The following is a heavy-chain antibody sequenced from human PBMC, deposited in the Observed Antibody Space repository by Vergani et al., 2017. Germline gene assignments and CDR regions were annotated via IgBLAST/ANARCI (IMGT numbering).Heavy chain of an antibody. V-gene: IGHV3-30*03. Sequence: QVHLVESGGGVVQPGRSLRLTCVVSGFTSSYYGMHWVRQAPGKGLEWVAVISYDGTQKYYADSVKGRFTISSDNSKCTLYLQMNSLRTEDTAVYYCATKSCGTPGCQIGYFREWGQGTLVTVSS. CDR1: GFTSSYYG. CDR3: ATKSCGTPGCQIGYFRE. J-gene: IGHJ1*01. D-gene: IGHD1-1*01. CDR2: ISYDGTQK.